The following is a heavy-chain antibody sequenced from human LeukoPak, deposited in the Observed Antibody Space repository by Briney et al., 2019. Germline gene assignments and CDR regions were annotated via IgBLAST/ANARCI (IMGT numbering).Heavy chain of an antibody. D-gene: IGHD5-18*01. CDR2: IYYSGST. CDR1: GGFVSSGSYY. J-gene: IGHJ4*02. Sequence: SETLSLTCTVSGGFVSSGSYYWSWIRQPPGKGLEWIGYIYYSGSTNYNPSLKSRVTISVDTSKNQFSLKLSSVTAADTAVYYCARVSSYGPKVDYWGQGTLVTVSS. CDR3: ARVSSYGPKVDY. V-gene: IGHV4-61*01.